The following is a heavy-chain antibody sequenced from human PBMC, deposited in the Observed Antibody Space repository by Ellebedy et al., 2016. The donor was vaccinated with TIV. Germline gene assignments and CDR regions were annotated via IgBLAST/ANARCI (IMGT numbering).Heavy chain of an antibody. CDR2: IYDSGRT. CDR3: AARPTHMIPKTRFDY. V-gene: IGHV4-59*13. CDR1: GDSISNYY. D-gene: IGHD3-22*01. Sequence: SETLSLTXTVSGDSISNYYWSWIRQPPGKGLEWIGYIYDSGRTNYNPSLKSRVTISLDTSKNQVSLRLSSVTAADTAVYYCAARPTHMIPKTRFDYWGQGTLVTVSS. J-gene: IGHJ4*02.